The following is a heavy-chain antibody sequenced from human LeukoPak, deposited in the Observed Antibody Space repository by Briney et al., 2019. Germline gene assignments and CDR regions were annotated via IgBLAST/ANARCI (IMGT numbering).Heavy chain of an antibody. CDR3: ARDFPPDY. CDR2: IYYSGST. J-gene: IGHJ4*02. Sequence: PSETLSLTCTVSGYSISSGYYWGWIRQPPGKGLEWIGSIYYSGSTYYNPSLKSRVTISVDTSKNQFSLKLSSVTAADTAVYYRARDFPPDYWGQGTLVTVSS. V-gene: IGHV4-38-2*02. CDR1: GYSISSGYY.